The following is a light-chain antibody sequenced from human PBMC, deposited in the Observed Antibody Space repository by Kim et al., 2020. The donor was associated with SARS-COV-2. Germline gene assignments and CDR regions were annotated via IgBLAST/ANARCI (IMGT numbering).Light chain of an antibody. Sequence: ATLSVSPGERATLSCRASQSVSSNLAWYQQKPGQAPRLLIYGASTRATGIPARFSGSGSGTEFTLTISSLQSEDFAVYYCQHGETFGQGTKVDIK. V-gene: IGKV3-15*01. CDR1: QSVSSN. CDR3: QHGET. CDR2: GAS. J-gene: IGKJ1*01.